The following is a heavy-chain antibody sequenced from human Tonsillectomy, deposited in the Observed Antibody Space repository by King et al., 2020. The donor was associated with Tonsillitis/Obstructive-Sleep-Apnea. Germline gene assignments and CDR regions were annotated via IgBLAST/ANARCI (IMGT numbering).Heavy chain of an antibody. J-gene: IGHJ4*02. CDR2: ISSSGGST. D-gene: IGHD6-6*01. CDR1: GFPFSSYS. V-gene: IGHV3-23*01. Sequence: VQLLESGGGLVQPGGSLRLSCAASGFPFSSYSMIWVRQAPGKGLEWVSSISSSGGSTYSADAVKGRFTISRDNSKNTLFLQLNSLRAEDTAVYYCAKGSNFGSSSGYSYIDYWGQGTLVTVSS. CDR3: AKGSNFGSSSGYSYIDY.